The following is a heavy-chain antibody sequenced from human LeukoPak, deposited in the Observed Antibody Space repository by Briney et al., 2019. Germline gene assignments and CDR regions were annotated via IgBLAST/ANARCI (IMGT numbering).Heavy chain of an antibody. Sequence: ASVKVSCKASGYTFTSYYMLWVRQAPGQGLEWMGIINPSGGSTSSAEKFQGRVTMTWDTSTSTVYMELSSLRSEDTAVYYCARGHCSGGSCYSGYCYGMDVWGQGTTVTVSS. CDR1: GYTFTSYY. CDR3: ARGHCSGGSCYSGYCYGMDV. CDR2: INPSGGST. V-gene: IGHV1-46*01. D-gene: IGHD2-15*01. J-gene: IGHJ6*02.